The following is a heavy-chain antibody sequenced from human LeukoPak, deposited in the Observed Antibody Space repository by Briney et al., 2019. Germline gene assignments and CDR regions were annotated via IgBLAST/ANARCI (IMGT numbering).Heavy chain of an antibody. Sequence: PGGSLRLSCAASGFTFSSYSMNWVRQAPGKGLGWVSSISSSSSYIYYADSVKGRFTISRDNAKNSLYLQMNSLRAEDTAVYYCARRGATDAPEVNIVVVPAYYYYYMDVWGKGTTVTVSS. CDR2: ISSSSSYI. D-gene: IGHD2-2*01. CDR1: GFTFSSYS. J-gene: IGHJ6*03. V-gene: IGHV3-21*01. CDR3: ARRGATDAPEVNIVVVPAYYYYYMDV.